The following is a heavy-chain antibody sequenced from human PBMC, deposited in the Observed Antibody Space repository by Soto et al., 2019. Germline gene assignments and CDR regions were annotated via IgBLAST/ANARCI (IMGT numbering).Heavy chain of an antibody. D-gene: IGHD1-26*01. Sequence: SEPLSHTCAVYGGDFSDYYWNWIRPPPGRGLEWIGEINYSGSTSYNPSLKSRVTMSLDTSKSQFSLMLSSVTAADTAVYYCASFGGSSALSWFDPWCQGALVPVSS. CDR2: INYSGST. CDR1: GGDFSDYY. CDR3: ASFGGSSALSWFDP. J-gene: IGHJ5*02. V-gene: IGHV4-34*01.